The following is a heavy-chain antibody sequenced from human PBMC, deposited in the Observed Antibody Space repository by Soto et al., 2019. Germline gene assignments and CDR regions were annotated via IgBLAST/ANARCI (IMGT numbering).Heavy chain of an antibody. CDR2: IIPIFGTA. CDR1: GGTFSSYA. D-gene: IGHD1-26*01. J-gene: IGHJ4*02. CDR3: ASHGNRIVGATWVFDY. V-gene: IGHV1-69*01. Sequence: QVQLVQSGAEVKKPGSSVKVSCKASGGTFSSYAISWVRQAPGQGLEWMGGIIPIFGTANYAQKFQGRVTITADESTSTAYMELSSLRSEDTAVYYCASHGNRIVGATWVFDYWGQGTLVTVSS.